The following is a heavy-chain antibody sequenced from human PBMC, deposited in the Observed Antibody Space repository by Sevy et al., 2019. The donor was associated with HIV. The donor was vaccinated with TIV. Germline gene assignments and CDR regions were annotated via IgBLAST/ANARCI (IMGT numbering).Heavy chain of an antibody. CDR2: IWYDGNNK. CDR1: GFTFSSYG. CDR3: AKDRGYCSRGNCPDFDY. D-gene: IGHD2-15*01. V-gene: IGHV3-30*02. Sequence: GGYLRLSCAASGFTFSSYGMHWVRQAPGKGLEWVAVIWYDGNNKYYADSVKGRFTISRDNSKNMLYLQMNSLRAEDTAVYYCAKDRGYCSRGNCPDFDYRGQGTLVTVSS. J-gene: IGHJ4*02.